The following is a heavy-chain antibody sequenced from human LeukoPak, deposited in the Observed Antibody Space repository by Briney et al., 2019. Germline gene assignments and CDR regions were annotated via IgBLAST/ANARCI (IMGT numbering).Heavy chain of an antibody. CDR2: IYTSGST. J-gene: IGHJ4*02. Sequence: PSETLSLTCTVSGGSISSYYWSWIRQPAGKGLEWIGRIYTSGSTNYNPSLQSRVTMSIDTSKDHFSLKLSSVTAADTAVYYCARTTASNYAVYWGQGTLVTVSS. D-gene: IGHD4-11*01. CDR3: ARTTASNYAVY. V-gene: IGHV4-4*07. CDR1: GGSISSYY.